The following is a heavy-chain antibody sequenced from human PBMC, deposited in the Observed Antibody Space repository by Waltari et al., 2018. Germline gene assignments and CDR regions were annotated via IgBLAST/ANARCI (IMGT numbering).Heavy chain of an antibody. Sequence: EVHLLESGGGLIRPGGSLRLSCAASGFTFSNYAMSWVRQAPGKWRNDVDSVRGRFTISRDNAKNSMLLQMNSLRAEDTAFYYCARVPLPWYLDYWGQGTLVTVSS. J-gene: IGHJ4*02. CDR1: GFTFSNYA. CDR3: ARVPLPWYLDY. V-gene: IGHV3-7*01.